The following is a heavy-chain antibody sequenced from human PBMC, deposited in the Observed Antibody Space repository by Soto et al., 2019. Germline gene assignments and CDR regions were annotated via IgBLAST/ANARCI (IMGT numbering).Heavy chain of an antibody. CDR2: INTGNGNT. J-gene: IGHJ4*02. CDR3: ARAEFGDPEDY. D-gene: IGHD3-10*01. Sequence: QVQLMQSGAEEKKPGASLKVSCKASGSTCTKYLIQWVRQAPGQRFEWMVWINTGNGNTEYSPKLQGSVTITRDTSANTAYMDLTSLRSADTDVYYCARAEFGDPEDYWGQGTLVPVSS. CDR1: GSTCTKYL. V-gene: IGHV1-3*04.